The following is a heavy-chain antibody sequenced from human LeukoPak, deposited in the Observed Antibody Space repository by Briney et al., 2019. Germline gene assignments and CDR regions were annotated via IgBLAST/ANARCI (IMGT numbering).Heavy chain of an antibody. Sequence: GGSLRLSCEASGFTVSVYSMHWVRQAPGKGLEWVAFIRYDGSNKYYADSVKGRFTISRDNSKNTLYLQMDSLRAEDTAVYYCARGPYYNTLTGFRGRILGFDYWGQGTLVTVSS. CDR3: ARGPYYNTLTGFRGRILGFDY. V-gene: IGHV3-30*02. CDR1: GFTVSVYS. D-gene: IGHD3-9*01. J-gene: IGHJ4*02. CDR2: IRYDGSNK.